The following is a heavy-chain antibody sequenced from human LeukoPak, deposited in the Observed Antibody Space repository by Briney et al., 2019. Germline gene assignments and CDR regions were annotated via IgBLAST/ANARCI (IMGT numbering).Heavy chain of an antibody. J-gene: IGHJ5*02. CDR1: GGSISSYY. CDR3: ASAAVITNWFDP. Sequence: SETLSLTCTVSGGSISSYYWSWIRQHPGKGLKWIGYIYYSGSTYYNPSLKSRVTISVDTSKNQFSLKLSSVTAADTAVYYCASAAVITNWFDPWGQGTLVTVSS. D-gene: IGHD3-22*01. CDR2: IYYSGST. V-gene: IGHV4-59*06.